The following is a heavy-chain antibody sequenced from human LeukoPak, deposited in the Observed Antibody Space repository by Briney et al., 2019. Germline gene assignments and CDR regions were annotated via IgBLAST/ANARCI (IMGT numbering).Heavy chain of an antibody. CDR3: AKEYSSGWYPVRYFDY. J-gene: IGHJ4*02. Sequence: GGSLRLSCAASGLIFSTYGMHWVRQAPGKGLEWVAFIQNDGNDKYYADSVKGRFTVSRDNSKNTLYLQMNSLRAEDTAVYYCAKEYSSGWYPVRYFDYWGQGTLVTVSS. CDR1: GLIFSTYG. CDR2: IQNDGNDK. V-gene: IGHV3-30*02. D-gene: IGHD6-19*01.